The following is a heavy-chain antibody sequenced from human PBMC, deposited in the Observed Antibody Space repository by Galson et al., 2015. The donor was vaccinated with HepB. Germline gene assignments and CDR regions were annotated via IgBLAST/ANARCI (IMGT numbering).Heavy chain of an antibody. CDR3: AKGPQEPADTPSGLDY. Sequence: SLRLSCAASGFTFSSYGMHWVRQAPGKGLEWVAVISYDGSNKYYADSVKGRFTISRDNSKNTLYLQMNSLRAEDTAVYYCAKGPQEPADTPSGLDYWGQGTLVTVSS. V-gene: IGHV3-30*18. CDR1: GFTFSSYG. J-gene: IGHJ4*02. CDR2: ISYDGSNK. D-gene: IGHD2-2*01.